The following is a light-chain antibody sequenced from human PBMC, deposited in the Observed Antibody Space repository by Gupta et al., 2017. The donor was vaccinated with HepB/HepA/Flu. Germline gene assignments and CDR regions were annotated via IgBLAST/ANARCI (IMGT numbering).Light chain of an antibody. CDR3: SSYTTSGTWV. CDR2: DVN. Sequence: QSALTQPASVSRSPGQSITISCTGTNNDLGIYNYISWHQQHPGKAPKLMIYDVNNRPSGVSDRFSGSKSGNTASLTISGLQAEDEADYYCSSYTTSGTWVFGGGTKLTVL. V-gene: IGLV2-14*03. CDR1: NNDLGIYNY. J-gene: IGLJ3*02.